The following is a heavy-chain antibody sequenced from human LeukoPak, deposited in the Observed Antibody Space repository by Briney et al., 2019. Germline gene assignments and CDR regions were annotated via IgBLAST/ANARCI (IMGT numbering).Heavy chain of an antibody. CDR3: AKDAFYSSSPIYYYYYYMDV. V-gene: IGHV3-23*01. D-gene: IGHD6-6*01. J-gene: IGHJ6*03. Sequence: PGGSLRLSCAASGFTFSSYGMSWVRQAPGKGLEWVSAISGSGGSTYYADSVKGRFTISRDNSKNTLYLQMNSLRAEDTAVYYCAKDAFYSSSPIYYYYYYMDVWGKGTTVTVSS. CDR2: ISGSGGST. CDR1: GFTFSSYG.